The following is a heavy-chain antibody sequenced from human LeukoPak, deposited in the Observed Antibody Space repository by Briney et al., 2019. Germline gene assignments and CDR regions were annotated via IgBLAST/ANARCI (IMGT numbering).Heavy chain of an antibody. CDR1: GFTFNTYS. CDR3: ARSIMYGDYGEDI. D-gene: IGHD4-17*01. Sequence: GGSLRLSFAASGFTFNTYSMNWVRQAPGKGLEWIPYINSVGGTTFYADSVKGRFTISRDNAKNTLYLQMNSLRAEDAAMYYCARSIMYGDYGEDIWGQGTMVTVSS. CDR2: INSVGGTT. J-gene: IGHJ3*02. V-gene: IGHV3-48*04.